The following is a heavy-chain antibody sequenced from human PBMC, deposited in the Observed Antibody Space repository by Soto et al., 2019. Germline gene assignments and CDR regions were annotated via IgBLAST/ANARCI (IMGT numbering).Heavy chain of an antibody. CDR3: ARDLSFGYYGMDV. D-gene: IGHD3-10*01. Sequence: PGGSLRLSCAASGFPFSSYSMNWVRQAPGKGLEWVSYISSSSSTIYYGDSVKGRFTISRDNAKNSLYLQMNSLRAEDTAVYYCARDLSFGYYGMDVWGQGTTVTVSS. CDR2: ISSSSSTI. CDR1: GFPFSSYS. J-gene: IGHJ6*02. V-gene: IGHV3-48*01.